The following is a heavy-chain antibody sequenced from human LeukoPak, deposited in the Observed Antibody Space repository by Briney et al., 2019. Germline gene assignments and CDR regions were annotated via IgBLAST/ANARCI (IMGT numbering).Heavy chain of an antibody. CDR2: IYHSGST. CDR3: ARESGGVLVDY. Sequence: PSETLSLTCTVSGYSISSGYYWGWIRQPPGKGLEWIGSIYHSGSTYYNPSLKSRVTISVETSKNQFSLKLSSVTAADTAVYYCARESGGVLVDYWGQGTLVTVSS. J-gene: IGHJ4*02. V-gene: IGHV4-38-2*02. CDR1: GYSISSGYY. D-gene: IGHD2-15*01.